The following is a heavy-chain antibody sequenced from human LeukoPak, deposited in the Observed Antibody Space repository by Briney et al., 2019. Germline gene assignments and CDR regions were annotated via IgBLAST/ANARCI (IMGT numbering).Heavy chain of an antibody. CDR2: ISSSSSTI. CDR3: ARGTRVRGELPFYFDY. Sequence: PGGSLRLSCAASGFTFSSYSMNWVRQAPGKGLEWVSYISSSSSTIYYADSVKGRFTISRDNAKNSLYLQMNSLRAEDTAVYYCARGTRVRGELPFYFDYWGQGTLVTVSS. V-gene: IGHV3-48*04. D-gene: IGHD1-26*01. J-gene: IGHJ4*02. CDR1: GFTFSSYS.